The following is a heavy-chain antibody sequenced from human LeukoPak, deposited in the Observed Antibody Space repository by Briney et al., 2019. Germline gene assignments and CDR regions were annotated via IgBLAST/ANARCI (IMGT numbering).Heavy chain of an antibody. J-gene: IGHJ4*02. D-gene: IGHD3-22*01. CDR1: GGSISSSSYY. CDR3: AREGYPYYYDSSGYYYHRGDFDY. CDR2: IYYSGST. Sequence: SETLSLTCTVSGGSISSSSYYWGWIRQPPGKGLEWIVSIYYSGSTYYNPSLNSRVTISVDTSKNQFSLKLSSVTAADTAVYYCAREGYPYYYDSSGYYYHRGDFDYWGQGTLVTVSS. V-gene: IGHV4-39*07.